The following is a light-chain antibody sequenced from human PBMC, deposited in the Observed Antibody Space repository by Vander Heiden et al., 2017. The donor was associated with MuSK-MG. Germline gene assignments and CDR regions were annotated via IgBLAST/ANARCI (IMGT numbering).Light chain of an antibody. CDR2: GTT. V-gene: IGKV3-20*01. CDR1: QSVSY. Sequence: ELVLTQSRGPLSLCPGERATLSCRASQSVSYLAWHQQNPGQPPRLLMSGTTNRATGIPDRFSGSGSATDFTLTINKLEPEDFAVYYCQQYGDSWTFGQGTKVEIK. CDR3: QQYGDSWT. J-gene: IGKJ1*01.